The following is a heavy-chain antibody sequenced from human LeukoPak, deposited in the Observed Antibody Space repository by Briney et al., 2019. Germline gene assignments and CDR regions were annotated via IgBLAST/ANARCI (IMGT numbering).Heavy chain of an antibody. CDR2: FDPEDGET. V-gene: IGHV1-24*01. Sequence: GSVKVSCKVSGYTLTELSMHCVRQAPGKGLEWMGGFDPEDGETIYAQKFQGRVTMTEDTSTDTAYMELSSLRSEDTAVYYCATEVHRSGIGVYWGQGTLVTVSS. CDR1: GYTLTELS. D-gene: IGHD3-10*01. J-gene: IGHJ4*02. CDR3: ATEVHRSGIGVY.